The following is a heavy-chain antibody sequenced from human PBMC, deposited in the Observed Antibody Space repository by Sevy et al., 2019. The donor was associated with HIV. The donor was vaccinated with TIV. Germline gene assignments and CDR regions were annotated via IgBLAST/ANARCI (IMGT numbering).Heavy chain of an antibody. D-gene: IGHD3-22*01. CDR3: AKGDRSFYGLDV. J-gene: IGHJ6*02. CDR1: GFTFSPYA. Sequence: GGSLRLSCAASGFTFSPYAVSWVRQAPGKGLEWVSAISGSGGSTYNADSVEGRFTISRDNSKNTLYLEMNSLRVEDTAVYYCAKGDRSFYGLDVWGQGTTVTVSS. CDR2: ISGSGGST. V-gene: IGHV3-23*01.